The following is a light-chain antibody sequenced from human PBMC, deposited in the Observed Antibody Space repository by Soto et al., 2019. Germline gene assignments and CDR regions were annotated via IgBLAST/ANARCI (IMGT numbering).Light chain of an antibody. V-gene: IGKV3-15*01. CDR3: QQYNNWPPIT. CDR2: SGS. J-gene: IGKJ5*01. Sequence: EIVMTQSPATLSLSPGERATLSFMGSQSVRDNIAWYQQKPGQAPRLLIYSGSTRATGVPARFSGSGSGTEFTLTISSLQSDDFAVYYCQQYNNWPPITFGQGTRLEIK. CDR1: QSVRDN.